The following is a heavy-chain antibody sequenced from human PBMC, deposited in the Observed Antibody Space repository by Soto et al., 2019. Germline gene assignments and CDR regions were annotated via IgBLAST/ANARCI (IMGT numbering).Heavy chain of an antibody. CDR2: INHSGST. V-gene: IGHV4-34*01. D-gene: IGHD3-3*01. CDR1: GGSFSGYY. Sequence: SETLSLTCAVYGGSFSGYYWSWIRQPPGKGLEWIGEINHSGSTNYNPSLKSRVTISVDTSKNQFSLKLSSVTAADTAVYYCARRSIRFLEWRNYYGMDVWGQGTTVTVSS. J-gene: IGHJ6*02. CDR3: ARRSIRFLEWRNYYGMDV.